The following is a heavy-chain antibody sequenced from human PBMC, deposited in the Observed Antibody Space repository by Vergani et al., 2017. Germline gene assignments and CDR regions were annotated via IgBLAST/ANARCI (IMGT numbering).Heavy chain of an antibody. CDR3: AREKYDILTGNKGGFDY. Sequence: QVQLVESGGGVVQPGRSLRLSCAASGFTFSSYGMHWVRQAPGKGLEWVAVISYDGSNKYYADSVKGRFTISRDNSKNTLYLQMNSLRAEDTAVYYCAREKYDILTGNKGGFDYWGQGTLVTVSS. D-gene: IGHD3-9*01. J-gene: IGHJ4*02. CDR2: ISYDGSNK. V-gene: IGHV3-30*03. CDR1: GFTFSSYG.